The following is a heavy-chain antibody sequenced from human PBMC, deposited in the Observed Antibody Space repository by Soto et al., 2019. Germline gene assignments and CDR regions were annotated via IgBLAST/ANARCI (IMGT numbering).Heavy chain of an antibody. V-gene: IGHV5-51*01. CDR3: ARRGAYTSSPGYYGMDV. J-gene: IGHJ6*02. Sequence: ESLKISCKGSGYSFTSYWIGWVRQMPGKGLEWMGIIYPGDSDTRYSPSFQGQVTISADKSISTAYLQWSSLKASDTAMYYCARRGAYTSSPGYYGMDVWGQGTTVTVS. D-gene: IGHD6-6*01. CDR2: IYPGDSDT. CDR1: GYSFTSYW.